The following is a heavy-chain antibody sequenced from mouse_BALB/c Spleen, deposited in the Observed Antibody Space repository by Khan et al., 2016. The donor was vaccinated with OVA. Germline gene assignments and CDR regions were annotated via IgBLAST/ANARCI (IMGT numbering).Heavy chain of an antibody. J-gene: IGHJ3*01. D-gene: IGHD2-10*01. CDR1: GFAFISYD. CDR3: ARPSYYGNPWFTY. V-gene: IGHV5-9*02. Sequence: EVELVESGGGLVKPGGSLKLSCAASGFAFISYDMSWVRQTPEKRLEWVATISSGGSYSYYPDSVKGRFTISRDIGRKTLYLQMSSLRSEDTAFYYCARPSYYGNPWFTYWGQGTLVTVSA. CDR2: ISSGGSYS.